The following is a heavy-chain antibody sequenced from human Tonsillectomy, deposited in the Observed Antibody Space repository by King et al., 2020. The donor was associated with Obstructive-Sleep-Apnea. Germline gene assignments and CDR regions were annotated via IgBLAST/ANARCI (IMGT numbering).Heavy chain of an antibody. CDR2: IKSKTDGGTT. V-gene: IGHV3-15*01. D-gene: IGHD1-1*01. Sequence: VQLVESGGGLIKPGGSLRLSCAASGFTFSDAWMSWVRQAPGRGLEWVGRIKSKTDGGTTDYGAPLKGRFIISRDASRTALYLHMNTLKTEDTAVYYCTPERRSYGVRGFDYWGQGSLVTVSS. CDR3: TPERRSYGVRGFDY. CDR1: GFTFSDAW. J-gene: IGHJ4*02.